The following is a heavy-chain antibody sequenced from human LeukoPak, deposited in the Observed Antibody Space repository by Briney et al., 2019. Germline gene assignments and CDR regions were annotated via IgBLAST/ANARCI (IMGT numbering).Heavy chain of an antibody. CDR1: GYTFTSSY. V-gene: IGHV1-46*01. J-gene: IGHJ4*02. D-gene: IGHD1-26*01. CDR2: INPSGGST. CDR3: ARVYSGRYFDY. Sequence: GASVKVSCKASGYTFTSSYMHWVRQAPGEGFEWMGIINPSGGSTSYAQKIQGRVTMTRNTSISTAYMELSSLRSEDTAVYYCARVYSGRYFDYWGQGTLVTVSS.